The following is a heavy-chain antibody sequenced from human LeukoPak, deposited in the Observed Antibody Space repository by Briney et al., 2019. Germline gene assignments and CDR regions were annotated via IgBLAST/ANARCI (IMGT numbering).Heavy chain of an antibody. J-gene: IGHJ4*02. V-gene: IGHV3-74*01. D-gene: IGHD3-3*01. Sequence: PGGSLRLSCAASGFTFSSYWMHWVRQAPGKGLVWVSRINSDGSGTSYADSVKGRFTISRDNAKNTLYLQMNSLRAEDTAVYYCARVGGYYDFWSGSVLYWGQGTLVTVSS. CDR1: GFTFSSYW. CDR3: ARVGGYYDFWSGSVLY. CDR2: INSDGSGT.